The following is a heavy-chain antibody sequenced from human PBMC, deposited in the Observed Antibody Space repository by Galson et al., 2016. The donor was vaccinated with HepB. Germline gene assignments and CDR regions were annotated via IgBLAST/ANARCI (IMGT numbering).Heavy chain of an antibody. V-gene: IGHV4-59*08. CDR2: IYYSGST. J-gene: IGHJ3*02. D-gene: IGHD6-19*01. CDR1: SNSISSYY. Sequence: LSLTCTVSSNSISSYYWSWIRQPPGKGLEWIGYIYYSGSTNYDPSLKSRVTISVDTSKNQFSLKLSSVTAADTAVYYCARTVNSGWYGDAFDIWGQGTMVTVSS. CDR3: ARTVNSGWYGDAFDI.